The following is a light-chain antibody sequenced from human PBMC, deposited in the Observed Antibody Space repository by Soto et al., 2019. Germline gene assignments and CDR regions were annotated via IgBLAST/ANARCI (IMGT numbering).Light chain of an antibody. V-gene: IGLV2-14*03. CDR1: SSDVGYYNY. CDR2: DVS. Sequence: QSVLTQPASVSGSPGQSITISCTGTSSDVGYYNYVSWYQQHPGKAPKLMIYDVSDRPSGVSDRFSASRSGNTASLSISGLQAEDEADYYCSSYTSSNTVIFGVGTKLTVL. CDR3: SSYTSSNTVI. J-gene: IGLJ2*01.